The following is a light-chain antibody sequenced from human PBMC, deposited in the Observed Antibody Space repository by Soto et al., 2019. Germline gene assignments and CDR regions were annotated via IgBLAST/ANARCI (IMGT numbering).Light chain of an antibody. CDR1: SNDVGGYSS. CDR3: SSYTSGITYVI. J-gene: IGLJ2*01. CDR2: EVS. Sequence: QSALTQPAAVSGSPGQSVTISCTGTSNDVGGYSSVSWYQQVPGKAPKLMIYEVSNRPSGVSTRFSGSKSGNTASLTISGLQAEDEADYYVSSYTSGITYVIFGGGTKLTVL. V-gene: IGLV2-14*01.